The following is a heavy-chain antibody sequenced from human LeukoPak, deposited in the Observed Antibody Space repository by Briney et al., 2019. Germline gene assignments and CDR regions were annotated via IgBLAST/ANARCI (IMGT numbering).Heavy chain of an antibody. J-gene: IGHJ4*02. Sequence: SETLSLTCTVSGGSISSYYWSWIRQPPGKGLEWIGYIYYSGSTNYNPSLKSRVTISVDTSKNQFSLKLSSVTAADTAVYYCARSGYYDSSGYYIDYWGQGTLVTVSS. CDR2: IYYSGST. CDR3: ARSGYYDSSGYYIDY. CDR1: GGSISSYY. V-gene: IGHV4-59*12. D-gene: IGHD3-22*01.